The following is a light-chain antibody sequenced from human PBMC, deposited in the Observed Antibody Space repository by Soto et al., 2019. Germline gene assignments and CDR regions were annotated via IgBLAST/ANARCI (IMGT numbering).Light chain of an antibody. Sequence: DIQMTQSPSSLSASVGDRVTITCRASQSISSYLNWYQQKPGKAPKLLIYAASSLQSGVPSRFSCSGSGTDFTLTISSLQPEDFATYYCQQSYSTPPEYTFGQGTKVDIK. CDR2: AAS. J-gene: IGKJ2*01. V-gene: IGKV1-39*01. CDR3: QQSYSTPPEYT. CDR1: QSISSY.